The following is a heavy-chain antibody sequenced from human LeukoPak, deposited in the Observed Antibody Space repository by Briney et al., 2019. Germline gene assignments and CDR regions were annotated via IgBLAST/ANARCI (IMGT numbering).Heavy chain of an antibody. D-gene: IGHD3-10*01. J-gene: IGHJ4*02. Sequence: GGSLRLSCAASGFTFSSYAMNWVRQAPGKGLEWVATIGASGSDTYYADSVKGRFTISRDNAKNSLYLQMNSLRAEDTAVYYCARDPSFGESGFDYWGQGTLVTVSS. CDR1: GFTFSSYA. V-gene: IGHV3-21*01. CDR2: IGASGSDT. CDR3: ARDPSFGESGFDY.